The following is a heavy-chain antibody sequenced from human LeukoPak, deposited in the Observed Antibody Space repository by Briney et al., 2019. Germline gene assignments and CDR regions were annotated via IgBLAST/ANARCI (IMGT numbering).Heavy chain of an antibody. CDR1: GGSFSGYY. Sequence: KPSETLSLTCAVYGGSFSGYYWSWIRQPPGKWLEWIGEINHSGSTNYNPSLKSRVTISVDTSKNQFSLKLSSVTAADTAVYYCARQLSIAAAGTPFDPWGQGTLVTVSS. D-gene: IGHD6-13*01. CDR2: INHSGST. CDR3: ARQLSIAAAGTPFDP. J-gene: IGHJ5*02. V-gene: IGHV4-34*01.